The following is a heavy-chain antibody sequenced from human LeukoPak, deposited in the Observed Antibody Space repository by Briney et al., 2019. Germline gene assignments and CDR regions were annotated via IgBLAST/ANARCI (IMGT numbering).Heavy chain of an antibody. V-gene: IGHV4-34*01. CDR1: GGSFGGYY. CDR2: INHSGST. J-gene: IGHJ4*02. CDR3: ARGLGTWDFDY. Sequence: SETLSLTCAVYGGSFGGYYWSWIRQPPGKGLEWIGEINHSGSTNYNPSLKSRVTISVDTSKNQFSLKLSSVTAADTAVYYCARGLGTWDFDYWGQGTLVTVSS. D-gene: IGHD3-16*01.